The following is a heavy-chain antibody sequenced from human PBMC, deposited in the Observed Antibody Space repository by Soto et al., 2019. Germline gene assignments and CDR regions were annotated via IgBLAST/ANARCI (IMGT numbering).Heavy chain of an antibody. CDR2: MNPNSGNT. V-gene: IGHV1-8*01. D-gene: IGHD3-9*01. J-gene: IGHJ4*02. CDR1: GYTFTSYD. CDR3: ARGRSRNLRYFDSRPHPAY. Sequence: ASVKVSCKASGYTFTSYDINWVRQATGQGLEWMGWMNPNSGNTGYAQKFQGRVTMTRNTSISTAYMELGSLRSEDTAVYYCARGRSRNLRYFDSRPHPAYWGQGTLVTVSS.